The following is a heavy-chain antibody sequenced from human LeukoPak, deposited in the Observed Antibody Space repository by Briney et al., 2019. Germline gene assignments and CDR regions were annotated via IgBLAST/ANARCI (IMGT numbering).Heavy chain of an antibody. CDR3: ARVGYSYATPFDP. CDR2: ISSSSSYI. J-gene: IGHJ5*02. V-gene: IGHV3-21*01. D-gene: IGHD5-18*01. Sequence: NPGGSLRLSCAASGFTFSSYSMNWVRQAPGKGLEWVSSISSSSSYIYYADSVKGRFTISRDNAKNSLYLQMNSLRAEDTAVYYCARVGYSYATPFDPWGQGTLVTVSS. CDR1: GFTFSSYS.